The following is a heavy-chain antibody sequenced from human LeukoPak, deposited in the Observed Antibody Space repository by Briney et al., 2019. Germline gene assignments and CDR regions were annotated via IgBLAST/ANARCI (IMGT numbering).Heavy chain of an antibody. CDR1: GFTFSSYA. CDR3: AKAPISETPMGSGSYFVD. J-gene: IGHJ4*02. V-gene: IGHV3-23*01. Sequence: GGSLRLSCAASGFTFSSYAMSWVRQAPGKGLEWVSAISGSGGSTYYADSVKGRFTISRDNSKNTLYLQMNSLRAEDTAVYYCAKAPISETPMGSGSYFVDWGQGTLVTVSS. D-gene: IGHD3-10*01. CDR2: ISGSGGST.